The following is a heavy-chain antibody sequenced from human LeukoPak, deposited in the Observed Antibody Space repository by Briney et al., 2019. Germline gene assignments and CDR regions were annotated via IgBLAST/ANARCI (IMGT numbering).Heavy chain of an antibody. V-gene: IGHV3-21*01. CDR1: GFTFSSYS. Sequence: AGGSLRLSCAASGFTFSSYSMNWVRQAPGKGLEWVSSISSSSSYIYYADSVKGRFTISRDNAKNSLYLQMNSLRAEDTAVYYCARIRMVVTAYYFDYWGQGTLVTVSS. CDR2: ISSSSSYI. CDR3: ARIRMVVTAYYFDY. J-gene: IGHJ4*02. D-gene: IGHD2-21*02.